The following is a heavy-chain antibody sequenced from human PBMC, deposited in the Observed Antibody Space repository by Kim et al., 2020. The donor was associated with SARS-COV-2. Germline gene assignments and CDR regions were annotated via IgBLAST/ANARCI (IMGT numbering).Heavy chain of an antibody. V-gene: IGHV3-23*01. Sequence: GGSLRLSCAASGFTFSSYAMSWVRQAPGKGLEWVSAISGSGGSTYYADSVKGRFTISRDNSKNTLYLQMNSLRAEDTAVYYCAKDGHIVATILNDAFDIWGQGTMVTVSS. CDR3: AKDGHIVATILNDAFDI. D-gene: IGHD5-12*01. J-gene: IGHJ3*02. CDR1: GFTFSSYA. CDR2: ISGSGGST.